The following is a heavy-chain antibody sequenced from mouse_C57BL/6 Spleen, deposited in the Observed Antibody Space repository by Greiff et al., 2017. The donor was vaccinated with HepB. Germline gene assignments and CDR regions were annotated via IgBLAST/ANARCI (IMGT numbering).Heavy chain of an antibody. CDR2: ISSGGSYT. Sequence: EVQGVESGGDLVKPGGSLKLSCAASGFTFSSYGMSWVRQTPDKRLEWVATISSGGSYTYYPDSVKGRFTISRDNAKNTLYLQMSSLKSEDTAMYYCARQGPVLNWDSAWFAYWGQGTLVTVSA. D-gene: IGHD4-1*01. CDR3: ARQGPVLNWDSAWFAY. J-gene: IGHJ3*01. V-gene: IGHV5-6*01. CDR1: GFTFSSYG.